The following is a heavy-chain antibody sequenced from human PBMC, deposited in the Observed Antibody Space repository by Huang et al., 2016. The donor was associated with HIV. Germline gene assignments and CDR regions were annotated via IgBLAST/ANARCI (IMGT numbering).Heavy chain of an antibody. Sequence: QVHLVESGGGVVQPGGSLRLSCAAPGFKLSGFGMPWVRQALFFRLLGLAGAGVCEAQGKGLEVVAGISYGGRSKFYTGSVKGRFTISRDNSDNTLSLQMKGLRPDDTAVYYCAKESRWFSDFDHWGQGVLVSVSS. V-gene: IGHV3-30*18. J-gene: IGHJ4*02. CDR3: AKESRWFSDFDH. CDR2: ISYGGRSK. CDR1: GFKLSGFG. D-gene: IGHD2-15*01.